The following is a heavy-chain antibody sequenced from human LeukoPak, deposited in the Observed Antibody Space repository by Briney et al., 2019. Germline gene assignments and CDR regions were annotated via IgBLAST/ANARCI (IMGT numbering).Heavy chain of an antibody. D-gene: IGHD3-3*01. J-gene: IGHJ4*02. CDR1: GYTFTGYY. Sequence: ASVKVSCKASGYTFTGYYMHWVRQAPGQGLEWMGWINPNSSGTNYAQKFQGRVTMTRDTSISTAYMELSRLRSDDTAVYYCAGVPRSYDFWSGYQTFDYWGQGTLVTVSS. CDR3: AGVPRSYDFWSGYQTFDY. CDR2: INPNSSGT. V-gene: IGHV1-2*02.